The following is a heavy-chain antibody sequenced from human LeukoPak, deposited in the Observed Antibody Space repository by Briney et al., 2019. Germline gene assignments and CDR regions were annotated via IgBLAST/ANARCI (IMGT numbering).Heavy chain of an antibody. V-gene: IGHV4-59*08. D-gene: IGHD3-22*01. Sequence: SETLPLTCTVSGGSISSYYWSWIRQPPGKGLEWIGYIYYSGSTNYNPSLKSRVTISVDTSKNQFSLKLSSVTAADTAVYYCAITSYSSGYYSTFDYWGQGTLVTVSS. CDR3: AITSYSSGYYSTFDY. CDR2: IYYSGST. CDR1: GGSISSYY. J-gene: IGHJ4*02.